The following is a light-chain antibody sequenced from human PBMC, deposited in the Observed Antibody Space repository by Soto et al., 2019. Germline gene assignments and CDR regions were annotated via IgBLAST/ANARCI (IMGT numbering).Light chain of an antibody. CDR2: SAS. CDR1: QGIRND. V-gene: IGKV1-6*01. Sequence: AIQMTQSPSSLSASVGDRVTITCRASQGIRNDLGWYQQKPGKAPKLLIYSASSLQSGVPSRFSGSGSGTDFTRTISSLEPEEFATYYCLQDYNYPYTFGQGTKLEIK. J-gene: IGKJ2*01. CDR3: LQDYNYPYT.